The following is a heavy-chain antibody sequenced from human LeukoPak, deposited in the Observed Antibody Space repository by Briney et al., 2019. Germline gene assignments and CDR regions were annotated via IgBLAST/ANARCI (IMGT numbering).Heavy chain of an antibody. V-gene: IGHV3-30-3*01. CDR3: ARTPNYIDFVY. J-gene: IGHJ4*02. CDR2: ISYDGGNK. D-gene: IGHD4/OR15-4a*01. Sequence: GGSLRLSCAASGFTFSSYSIRWVRQAPGKGLEWVTVISYDGGNKYYADSVKGRFTISRDNSKNTLYLQMNSLRTEDAAMYYCARTPNYIDFVYWGQGTLVTVSS. CDR1: GFTFSSYS.